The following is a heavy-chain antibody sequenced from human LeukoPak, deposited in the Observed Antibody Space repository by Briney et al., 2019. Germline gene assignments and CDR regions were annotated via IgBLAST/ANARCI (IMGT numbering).Heavy chain of an antibody. D-gene: IGHD6-19*01. V-gene: IGHV1-69*05. Sequence: ASVKVSCKASGYTFTGYYMHWVRQAPGQGLEWMGRIIPIFGTANYAQKFQGRVTITTDESTSTAYMELSSLRSEDTAVYYCAREGIAVAGGVLLIDYWGQGTLVTVSS. CDR3: AREGIAVAGGVLLIDY. CDR2: IIPIFGTA. J-gene: IGHJ4*02. CDR1: GYTFTGYY.